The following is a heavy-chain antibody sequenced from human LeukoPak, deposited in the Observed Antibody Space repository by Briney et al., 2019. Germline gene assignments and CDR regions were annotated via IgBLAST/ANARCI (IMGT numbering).Heavy chain of an antibody. Sequence: ASVKVFCKASGYTFTGYYIHWVRQAPGQGLEWMGWINPNSGGTNYAQKFQGRVTMTRDTSISTAYMDLSRLRYDGTAVYYCARDSSSWRAYGMDVWGQGTTVTVSS. CDR3: ARDSSSWRAYGMDV. CDR2: INPNSGGT. J-gene: IGHJ6*02. D-gene: IGHD6-13*01. CDR1: GYTFTGYY. V-gene: IGHV1-2*02.